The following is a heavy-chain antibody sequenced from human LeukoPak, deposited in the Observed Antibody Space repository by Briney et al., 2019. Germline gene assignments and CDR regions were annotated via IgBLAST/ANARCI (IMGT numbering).Heavy chain of an antibody. CDR1: GYTFTSYY. V-gene: IGHV1-46*01. Sequence: GASVKVSCKASGYTFTSYYMHRVRQAPGQGLEWMGIINPSGGSTSYAQKFQGRVTMTRDTSTSTVYMELSSLRSEDTAVYYCAREAVEYCSGGSCSNWFDPWGQGTLVTVFS. D-gene: IGHD2-15*01. CDR2: INPSGGST. CDR3: AREAVEYCSGGSCSNWFDP. J-gene: IGHJ5*02.